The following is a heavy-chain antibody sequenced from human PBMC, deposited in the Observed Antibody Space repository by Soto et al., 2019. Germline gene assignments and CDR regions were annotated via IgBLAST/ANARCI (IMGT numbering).Heavy chain of an antibody. CDR1: GFTFSTYW. Sequence: SCAASGFTFSTYWMSWVRRTPGKGLEWVANIKQDGTEKYYVDSVRGRLTVSRDNAKSSLYLQMNSLRVEDTAVYYCTTSPHRDSERVFVWGQGTTVTVS. J-gene: IGHJ6*02. CDR2: IKQDGTEK. CDR3: TTSPHRDSERVFV. D-gene: IGHD1-26*01. V-gene: IGHV3-7*01.